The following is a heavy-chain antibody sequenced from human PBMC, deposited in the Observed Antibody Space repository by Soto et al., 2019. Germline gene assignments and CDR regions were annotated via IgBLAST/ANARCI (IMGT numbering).Heavy chain of an antibody. CDR3: ARFVVLVPAAMGGMDV. V-gene: IGHV4-39*01. Sequence: SETLSLTCTVSGGSISSNIYYWGWIRQPPGKGLEWIGNIHYSGSTYYDSSLQSRVTISIDTSKNQFSLKLSSVTATDTAVYYCARFVVLVPAAMGGMDVWGQGTTVTVS. CDR1: GGSISSNIYY. D-gene: IGHD2-2*01. J-gene: IGHJ6*02. CDR2: IHYSGST.